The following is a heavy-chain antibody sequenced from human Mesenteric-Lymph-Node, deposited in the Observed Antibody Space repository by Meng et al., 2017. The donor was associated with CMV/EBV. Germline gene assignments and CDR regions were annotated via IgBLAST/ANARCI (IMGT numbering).Heavy chain of an antibody. CDR3: ARSGAFKQQLAHDAFDI. Sequence: SLKISCAASGFTFSSYAMHWVRQAPGKGLEWVAVISYDGSNKYYADSVKGRFTISRDNSKNTLYLQMNSLRAEDTAVYYCARSGAFKQQLAHDAFDIWGQGTMVTVSS. V-gene: IGHV3-30*04. CDR2: ISYDGSNK. D-gene: IGHD6-13*01. CDR1: GFTFSSYA. J-gene: IGHJ3*02.